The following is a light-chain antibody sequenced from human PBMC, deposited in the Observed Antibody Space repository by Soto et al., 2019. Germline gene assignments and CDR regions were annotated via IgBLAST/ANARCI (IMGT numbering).Light chain of an antibody. CDR1: QSISSW. CDR3: QQYNSYWT. V-gene: IGKV1-5*01. Sequence: DIQMTQSPSTLSASVGDRVTITCRASQSISSWLAWYQQKPGKAPKLLIYDASSLESGVPSRFSGSGSGTEFTLTISSLQPDDFATYYCQQYNSYWTFGQGTKVEIQ. CDR2: DAS. J-gene: IGKJ1*01.